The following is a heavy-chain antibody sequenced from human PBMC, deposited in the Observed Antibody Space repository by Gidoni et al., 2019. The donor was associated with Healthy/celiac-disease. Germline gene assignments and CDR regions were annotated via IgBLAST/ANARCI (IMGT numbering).Heavy chain of an antibody. CDR3: ARDQVAMIVVVTKGWFDP. CDR1: GFTFSSYA. J-gene: IGHJ5*02. CDR2: ISYDGSNK. Sequence: QVQLVESGGGVVQPGRSLRLSCAASGFTFSSYAMHGVRQAPGKGLEWVAVISYDGSNKYYADAVKGRFTISRDNSKNTLYLQMNSLRAEDTAVYYCARDQVAMIVVVTKGWFDPWGQGTLVTVSS. D-gene: IGHD3-22*01. V-gene: IGHV3-30-3*01.